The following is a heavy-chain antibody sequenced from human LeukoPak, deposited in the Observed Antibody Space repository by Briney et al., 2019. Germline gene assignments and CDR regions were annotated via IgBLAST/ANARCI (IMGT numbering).Heavy chain of an antibody. D-gene: IGHD6-6*01. J-gene: IGHJ4*02. CDR1: GFTFSSYA. V-gene: IGHV3-64*01. Sequence: GGSLRLSCAASGFTFSSYAMHWVRQAPGKGLGYVSAISSNGGSTYYANSVKGRFTISRDNSKNTLYLQMGSLRAEDMAVYYCASLGSSISDYWGQGTLVTVSS. CDR3: ASLGSSISDY. CDR2: ISSNGGST.